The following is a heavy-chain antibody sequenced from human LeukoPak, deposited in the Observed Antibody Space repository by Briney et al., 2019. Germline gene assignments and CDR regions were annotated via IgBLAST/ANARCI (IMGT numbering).Heavy chain of an antibody. CDR3: ASGGSCYVCDY. J-gene: IGHJ4*02. D-gene: IGHD2-15*01. CDR2: ISGSSTYI. Sequence: GGSLRLSCAASGFTFSSYAMSWVRQAPGKGLEWVSSISGSSTYIFYAESVKGRFTISRDNAKNSLYLQMNSLRAEDTAVYYCASGGSCYVCDYWGQGTLVTVSS. V-gene: IGHV3-21*01. CDR1: GFTFSSYA.